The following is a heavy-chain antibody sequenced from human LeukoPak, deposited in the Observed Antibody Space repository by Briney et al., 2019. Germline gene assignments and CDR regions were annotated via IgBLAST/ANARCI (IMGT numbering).Heavy chain of an antibody. D-gene: IGHD1-7*01. V-gene: IGHV3-11*06. CDR2: IGISSGNT. Sequence: PGGSLRLSCAASGFPFSAYSMNWVRQAPGKGLEWISYIGISSGNTKYADSVKGRFTISGDNAKNSLYLQMNSLRVEDTAVYYCARDRNYAFDNWGQGTLVTVSS. J-gene: IGHJ4*02. CDR1: GFPFSAYS. CDR3: ARDRNYAFDN.